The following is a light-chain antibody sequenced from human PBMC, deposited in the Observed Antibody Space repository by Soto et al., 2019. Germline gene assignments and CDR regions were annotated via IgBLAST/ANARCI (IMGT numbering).Light chain of an antibody. CDR1: QSVSSK. J-gene: IGKJ5*01. Sequence: EIVLTQSPATLSVSPGERATLSCRASQSVSSKLAWYQQRPGQSPRLLIYGASTRATDIPARFSGSGSGTEFTLTVSSLQSEEFAVYYCQQQKDWFSITFGQGTRLEIK. CDR3: QQQKDWFSIT. V-gene: IGKV3-15*01. CDR2: GAS.